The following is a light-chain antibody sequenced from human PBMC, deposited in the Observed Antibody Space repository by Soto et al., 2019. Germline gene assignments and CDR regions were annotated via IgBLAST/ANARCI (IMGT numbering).Light chain of an antibody. CDR3: QQRYNWLT. J-gene: IGKJ4*01. V-gene: IGKV3-11*01. Sequence: EIVLTQSPATLYLSRGESATLSCRASQSVTTYLAWYQQKPGQAPRLLIYDTSNRATGIPARFSGSGSGTDFTLTISSLESEDSGIYYCQQRYNWLTFGGGTKVEIK. CDR1: QSVTTY. CDR2: DTS.